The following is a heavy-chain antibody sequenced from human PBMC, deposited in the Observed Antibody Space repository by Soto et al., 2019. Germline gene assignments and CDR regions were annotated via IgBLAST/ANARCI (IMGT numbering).Heavy chain of an antibody. CDR2: IIPLFRTP. CDR1: GGTFSSSA. D-gene: IGHD4-4*01. Sequence: QVQLVQSGAEMKEPGSSVKVSCKTSGGTFSSSAISWLRQAPGQGLEWMGRIIPLFRTPDYAQKFQGRVTITADESTSTDYMELSSLRSEDTAVYYCARDNDRLQLGGNYYYRLDVWGQGTTITVSS. V-gene: IGHV1-69*15. CDR3: ARDNDRLQLGGNYYYRLDV. J-gene: IGHJ6*02.